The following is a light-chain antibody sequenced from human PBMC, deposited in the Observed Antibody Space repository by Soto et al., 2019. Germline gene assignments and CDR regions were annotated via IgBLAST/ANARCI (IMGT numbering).Light chain of an antibody. CDR2: VAS. Sequence: EVVMTQSPATLSVSPGERATLSCRASQSITSNLVWFQQKPGQAPRPLIYVASIRATGIPARFSGSGSGTEFTLTISGLQSEDFGVYYCQQYNNWPWTFGQGTKVEIK. J-gene: IGKJ1*01. V-gene: IGKV3-15*01. CDR1: QSITSN. CDR3: QQYNNWPWT.